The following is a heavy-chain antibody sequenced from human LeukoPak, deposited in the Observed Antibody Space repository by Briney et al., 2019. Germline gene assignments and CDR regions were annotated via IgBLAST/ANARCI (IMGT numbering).Heavy chain of an antibody. CDR2: IRSKAYGGTT. CDR3: TRDQGGDDYDYVWGSYRFATGPGY. D-gene: IGHD3-16*02. Sequence: HPGGSLRLSCAASGFTFSSYAMSWVRQAPGKGLEWVGFIRSKAYGGTTEYAASVKGRFTISRDDSKSIAYLQMNSLKTEDTAVYYCTRDQGGDDYDYVWGSYRFATGPGYWGQGTLVTVSS. J-gene: IGHJ4*02. CDR1: GFTFSSYA. V-gene: IGHV3-49*04.